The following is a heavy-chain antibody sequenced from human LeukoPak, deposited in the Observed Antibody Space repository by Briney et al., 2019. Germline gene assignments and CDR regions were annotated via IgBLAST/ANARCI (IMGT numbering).Heavy chain of an antibody. Sequence: GRSLRLSCAASGFTFDDYAMHWVRQAPGKGLEWVSGISWNSGSIGYADSVKGRFTISRDNAKNSLYLQMNSLRAEDMALYYCAEARSYGGNSAFDYWGQGTLVTVSS. CDR1: GFTFDDYA. V-gene: IGHV3-9*03. CDR3: AEARSYGGNSAFDY. D-gene: IGHD4-23*01. CDR2: ISWNSGSI. J-gene: IGHJ4*02.